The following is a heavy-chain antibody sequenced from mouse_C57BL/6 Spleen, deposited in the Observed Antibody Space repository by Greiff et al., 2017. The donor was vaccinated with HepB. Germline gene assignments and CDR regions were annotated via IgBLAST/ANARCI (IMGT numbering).Heavy chain of an antibody. J-gene: IGHJ3*01. CDR1: GYTFTTYP. Sequence: VQLQESGAELVKPGASVKMSCKASGYTFTTYPIEWMKQNHGKSLEWIGNFHPYNDDTKYNEKFKGKATLTVEKSSSTVYLELSRLTSDDSAVYYCARRYDGYDVWFAYWGQGTLVTVSA. V-gene: IGHV1-47*01. CDR2: FHPYNDDT. CDR3: ARRYDGYDVWFAY. D-gene: IGHD2-3*01.